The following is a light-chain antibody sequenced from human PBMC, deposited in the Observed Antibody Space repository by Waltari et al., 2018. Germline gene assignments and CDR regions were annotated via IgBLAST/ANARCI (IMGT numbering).Light chain of an antibody. V-gene: IGKV3-20*01. CDR2: GAS. CDR1: QTVTYNF. J-gene: IGKJ4*01. Sequence: EIVLTQSPGTLSLSPGERATLSCSDSQTVTYNFLKWYQQKPGQAPRLLIHGASSRATGIPDRFSGSGAGTDFTLTISRLEPDDFAVYYCQQYDGLVLTFGGGTKVEI. CDR3: QQYDGLVLT.